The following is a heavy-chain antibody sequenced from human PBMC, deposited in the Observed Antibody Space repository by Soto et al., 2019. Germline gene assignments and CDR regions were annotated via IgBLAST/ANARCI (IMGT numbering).Heavy chain of an antibody. CDR2: IGTAGDT. CDR1: GFTFSSYY. J-gene: IGHJ4*02. CDR3: ARASRDGYNYYFDY. V-gene: IGHV3-13*01. Sequence: GGSLRLSCAASGFTFSSYYMHWVRQATGKGLEWVSAIGTAGDTYYPGSVKGRFTISRENAKNSLYLQMNSLRAEDTAVYYCARASRDGYNYYFDYWGQGTLVTVSS. D-gene: IGHD1-1*01.